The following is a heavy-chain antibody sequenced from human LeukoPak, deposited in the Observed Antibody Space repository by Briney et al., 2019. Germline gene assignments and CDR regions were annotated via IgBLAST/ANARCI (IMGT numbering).Heavy chain of an antibody. CDR3: ATNHYYSMRSNGWFDP. V-gene: IGHV3-23*01. CDR1: GFTFSSYA. Sequence: PGGSLRLSCAASGFTFSSYAMSWVRQAPGKGLEWVSAISGSGGSTYYADSVKGRFTISRDNSKNTLYLQMNSLRAEDTAVYYCATNHYYSMRSNGWFDPWGQGTLVTVSS. J-gene: IGHJ5*02. CDR2: ISGSGGST. D-gene: IGHD3-10*01.